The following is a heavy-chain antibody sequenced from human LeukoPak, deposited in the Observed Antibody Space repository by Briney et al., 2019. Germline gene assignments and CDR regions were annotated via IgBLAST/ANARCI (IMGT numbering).Heavy chain of an antibody. CDR2: ISGSGGDT. CDR1: GFTFRNYA. J-gene: IGHJ4*02. D-gene: IGHD6-19*01. Sequence: GGSLRLSCATSGFTFRNYAMSWVRQAPGKGLKWVSSISGSGGDTYYADSVKGRFTISRDNSKNTVYLQVNSLRAEDTAVYSCAKVTGLTALFSSGWSLPFDYWGQGTLVTVSS. CDR3: AKVTGLTALFSSGWSLPFDY. V-gene: IGHV3-23*01.